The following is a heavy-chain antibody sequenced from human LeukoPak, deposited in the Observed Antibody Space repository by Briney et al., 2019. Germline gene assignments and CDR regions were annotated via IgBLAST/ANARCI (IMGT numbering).Heavy chain of an antibody. CDR1: GYTFTSYG. V-gene: IGHV1-18*01. J-gene: IGHJ3*02. Sequence: ASVKVSCKASGYTFTSYGISWVRQAPGQGLEWMGWISAYNGNTNYAQKLQGRVTMTTDTSTSTAYMELRSLRSDDTAVYYCARRCSGGSCYDAFDIWGQGTKVTVSS. CDR2: ISAYNGNT. D-gene: IGHD2-15*01. CDR3: ARRCSGGSCYDAFDI.